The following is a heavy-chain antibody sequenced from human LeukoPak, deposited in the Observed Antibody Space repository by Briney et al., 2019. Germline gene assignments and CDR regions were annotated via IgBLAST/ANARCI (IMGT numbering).Heavy chain of an antibody. Sequence: KPSETLSLTCTVSGGSISSYYWSWLRQPPGKGLEWIGYIYYSGSTNYNPSLKSRVTISVDTSKNQFSLKLSSVTAADTAVYYCARLYYYGSGTGWFDPWGQGTLVTVSS. CDR1: GGSISSYY. CDR3: ARLYYYGSGTGWFDP. CDR2: IYYSGST. D-gene: IGHD3-10*01. V-gene: IGHV4-59*01. J-gene: IGHJ5*02.